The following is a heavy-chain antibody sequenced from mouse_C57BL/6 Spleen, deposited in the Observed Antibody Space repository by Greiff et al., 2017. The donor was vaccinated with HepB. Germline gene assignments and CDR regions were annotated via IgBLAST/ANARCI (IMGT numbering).Heavy chain of an antibody. CDR3: TNGDYDAARYAMDY. J-gene: IGHJ4*01. D-gene: IGHD2-4*01. Sequence: VKVVESGAELVRPGASVTLSCKASGYTFTDYEMHWVKQTPVHGLEWIGAIDPETGGTAYNQKFKGKAILTADKSSSTAYMELRSLTSEDSAVYYCTNGDYDAARYAMDYWGQGTSVTVSS. CDR2: IDPETGGT. CDR1: GYTFTDYE. V-gene: IGHV1-15*01.